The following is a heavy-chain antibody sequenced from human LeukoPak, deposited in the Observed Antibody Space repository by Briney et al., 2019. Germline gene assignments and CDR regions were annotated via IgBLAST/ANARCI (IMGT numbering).Heavy chain of an antibody. CDR2: IIPIFGTA. V-gene: IGHV1-69*13. J-gene: IGHJ6*02. Sequence: SVKVSCKASGGTFSSYAISWVRQAPGQGLEWMGGIIPIFGTANYAQKFRGRVTITADESTSTAYMELSSLRSEDKAVYYCARVPSYGDPGTYYYGMDVWGPGTTVTVS. D-gene: IGHD4-17*01. CDR3: ARVPSYGDPGTYYYGMDV. CDR1: GGTFSSYA.